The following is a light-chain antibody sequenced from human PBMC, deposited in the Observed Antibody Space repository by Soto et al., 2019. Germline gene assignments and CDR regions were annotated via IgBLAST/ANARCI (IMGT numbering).Light chain of an antibody. CDR2: AAT. V-gene: IGKV1-39*01. CDR3: LQTYTTAAWT. Sequence: DLQMTQSPSSLSASVGDRVSFTCRASQRISSYVNWYQQKPGKAPKLLIYAATILESGVPLRFSGSESGTEFTLTISSLQPEDFGTYFCLQTYTTAAWTFGQGTKVEIK. CDR1: QRISSY. J-gene: IGKJ1*01.